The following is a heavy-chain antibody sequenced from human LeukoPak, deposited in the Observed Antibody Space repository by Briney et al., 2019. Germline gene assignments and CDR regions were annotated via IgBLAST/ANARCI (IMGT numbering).Heavy chain of an antibody. CDR2: INSDGSST. CDR1: GFTFSSYW. CDR3: ARALTTSTTVTTGY. V-gene: IGHV3-74*01. D-gene: IGHD4-17*01. Sequence: GGSLRLSCAASGFTFSSYWMHWVRQAPGKGLVWVSRINSDGSSTNYADSVKGRFPISRDNAKNTLYLQMDSLRAEDTAVYYCARALTTSTTVTTGYWGQGILVTVSS. J-gene: IGHJ4*02.